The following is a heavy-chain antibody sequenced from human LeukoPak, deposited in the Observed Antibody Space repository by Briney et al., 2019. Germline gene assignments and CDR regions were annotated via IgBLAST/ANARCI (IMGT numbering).Heavy chain of an antibody. CDR1: GYTFTDYY. V-gene: IGHV1-2*02. Sequence: GATVTVSCKASGYTFTDYYMHWVRQPPGQGLEWMGWIVTNNGGTNYAQNFKGRVKMTRDTSVSTAYVEVRGLKSGDTVVYYCVRGWPHHGFDIWAQGTMVTVSS. D-gene: IGHD5-24*01. J-gene: IGHJ3*02. CDR3: VRGWPHHGFDI. CDR2: IVTNNGGT.